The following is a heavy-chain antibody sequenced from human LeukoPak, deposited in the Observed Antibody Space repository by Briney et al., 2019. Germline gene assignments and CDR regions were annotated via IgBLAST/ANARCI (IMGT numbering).Heavy chain of an antibody. J-gene: IGHJ4*02. CDR3: AKGMYYDFWSAHDY. V-gene: IGHV3-33*06. CDR1: GFTFSSYG. CDR2: IWYDGSNK. Sequence: GGSLRLSCAASGFTFSSYGMHWVRQAPGKGLEWVAVIWYDGSNKYYADSVKGRFTISRDNSKNTLYLQMNSLRAEDTAVYYCAKGMYYDFWSAHDYWGQGTLVTVSS. D-gene: IGHD3-3*01.